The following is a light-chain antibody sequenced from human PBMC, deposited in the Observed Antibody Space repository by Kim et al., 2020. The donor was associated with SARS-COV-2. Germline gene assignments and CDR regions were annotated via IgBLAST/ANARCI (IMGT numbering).Light chain of an antibody. CDR2: QDT. CDR3: QTWDSGIWV. Sequence: SYELTQPSSVSVSPGQTVSITCSGDKLGDKYVCWYQQKPGQSPVLVIYQDTERPSGIPERFSGSNSGNAATLTISGTQAMDEADYYCQTWDSGIWVFGGGTQLTVL. V-gene: IGLV3-1*01. J-gene: IGLJ3*02. CDR1: KLGDKY.